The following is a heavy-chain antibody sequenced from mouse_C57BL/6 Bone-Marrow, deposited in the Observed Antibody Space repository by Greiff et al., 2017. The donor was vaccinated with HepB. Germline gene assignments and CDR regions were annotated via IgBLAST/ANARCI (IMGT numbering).Heavy chain of an antibody. D-gene: IGHD1-1*01. J-gene: IGHJ4*01. V-gene: IGHV5-4*03. CDR3: AGDYYGSSYGRYAMDY. CDR1: GFTFSSYA. Sequence: EVKVVESGGGLVKPGGSLKLSCAASGFTFSSYAMSWVRQTPEKRLEWVATISDGGSYTYYPDNVKGRFTISRDNAKNNLYLQMSHLKSEDTAMYYCAGDYYGSSYGRYAMDYWGQGTSVTVSS. CDR2: ISDGGSYT.